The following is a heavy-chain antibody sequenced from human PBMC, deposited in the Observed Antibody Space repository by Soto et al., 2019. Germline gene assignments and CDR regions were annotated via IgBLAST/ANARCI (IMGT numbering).Heavy chain of an antibody. CDR1: GFTFSNYW. J-gene: IGHJ4*02. V-gene: IGHV3-7*03. CDR3: AKPEEVVRGFDF. CDR2: INQDGSQQ. D-gene: IGHD3-10*01. Sequence: PVGSLRLSCVDSGFTFSNYWMSWVRQAPGKGPEWVANINQDGSQQYYVDSMKGRFTISRDNAKSSLFLQMNSLRVDDTAIYHCAKPEEVVRGFDFWGLGTLVTVSS.